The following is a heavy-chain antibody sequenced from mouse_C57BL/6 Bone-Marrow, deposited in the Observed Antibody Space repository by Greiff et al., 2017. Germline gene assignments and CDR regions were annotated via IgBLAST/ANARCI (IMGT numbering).Heavy chain of an antibody. D-gene: IGHD1-3*01. V-gene: IGHV1-59*01. CDR2: IDPSDSYT. CDR3: AKKLIFSL. CDR1: GYTFTSYW. J-gene: IGHJ3*01. Sequence: VKLQQPGAELVRPGTSVKLSCKASGYTFTSYWLHWVKQRPGHGLEWIGVIDPSDSYTNYNQKFKGKATLTVDTSSSTAYMQLSSLPSADSAVYYCAKKLIFSLRGQGTLVTVSA.